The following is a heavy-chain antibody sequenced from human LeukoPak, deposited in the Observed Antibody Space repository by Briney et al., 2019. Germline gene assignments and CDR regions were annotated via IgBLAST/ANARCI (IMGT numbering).Heavy chain of an antibody. J-gene: IGHJ4*02. V-gene: IGHV3-20*04. D-gene: IGHD3-22*01. CDR2: INWNGGST. CDR3: ARGVYDSSGYTLDY. Sequence: GGSLRLSCAASGFTFDDYGMSWVRQAPGKGLEWVSGINWNGGSTGYADSVKGRFTISRDNAKNSLYLQMNSLRAEDTALYYCARGVYDSSGYTLDYWGQGTLVTVSS. CDR1: GFTFDDYG.